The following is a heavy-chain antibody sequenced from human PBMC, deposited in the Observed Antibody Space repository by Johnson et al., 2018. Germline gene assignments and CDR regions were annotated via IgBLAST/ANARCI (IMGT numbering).Heavy chain of an antibody. CDR3: VRWGRGYNDAYYYGMDV. Sequence: VQLQESGGGLVRPGGSLRLSCAASGFSFSTYWMSWVRQAPGKGLEWVANIKQDGSEKYYVDSVKGRFTISRDNAKNSLYLQMDSLRDEDTAVYYWVRWGRGYNDAYYYGMDVWGQGTTVTVSS. CDR1: GFSFSTYW. CDR2: IKQDGSEK. V-gene: IGHV3-7*01. D-gene: IGHD5-18*01. J-gene: IGHJ6*02.